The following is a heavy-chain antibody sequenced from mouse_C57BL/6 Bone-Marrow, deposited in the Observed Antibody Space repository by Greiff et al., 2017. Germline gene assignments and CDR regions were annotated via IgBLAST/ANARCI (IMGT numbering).Heavy chain of an antibody. D-gene: IGHD3-1*01. CDR3: ARDRGYRFDY. V-gene: IGHV5-2*01. CDR1: EYEFPSHD. Sequence: EVKLVESGGGLVQPGESLKLSCESNEYEFPSHDMSWVRQTPEKRLEWVATISGGGGNTYYPDSVKGRFTLARDNAKNTLYLQMSSLGSEDTALYYCARDRGYRFDYWGQGTTLTVSS. J-gene: IGHJ2*01. CDR2: ISGGGGNT.